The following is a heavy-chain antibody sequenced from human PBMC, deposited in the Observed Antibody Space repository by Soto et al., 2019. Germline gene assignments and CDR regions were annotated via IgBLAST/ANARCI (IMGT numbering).Heavy chain of an antibody. J-gene: IGHJ4*02. D-gene: IGHD3-10*01. CDR3: ATSYGSGYRAFDY. CDR2: INPILSMS. CDR1: GDAFSFYT. V-gene: IGHV1-69*02. Sequence: GASVKVSCKASGDAFSFYTINWVRQAPGLGLEWMGRINPILSMSNYAQKFQGRVTITADKSTSTAYMDLSSLRSEDTAMYYCATSYGSGYRAFDYWGQGALVTLL.